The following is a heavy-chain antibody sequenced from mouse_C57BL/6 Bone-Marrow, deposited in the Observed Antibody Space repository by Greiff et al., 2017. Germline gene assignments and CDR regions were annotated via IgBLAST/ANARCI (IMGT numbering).Heavy chain of an antibody. V-gene: IGHV5-6*01. CDR3: ARGGVWYCDV. CDR1: GFTFSSYG. J-gene: IGHJ1*03. Sequence: EVQGVESGGDLVKPGGSLKLSCAASGFTFSSYGMSWVRQTPDKRLEWVATISSGGSYTYYPDSVQGRFTISRDNAKNTLYLQMSSLKSGDTAMYYCARGGVWYCDVWGTGTTVTVSS. CDR2: ISSGGSYT.